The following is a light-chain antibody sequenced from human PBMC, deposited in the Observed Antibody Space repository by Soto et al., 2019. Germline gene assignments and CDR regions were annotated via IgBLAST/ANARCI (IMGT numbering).Light chain of an antibody. J-gene: IGKJ1*01. CDR2: GAS. CDR3: QQYGGSPRT. V-gene: IGKV3-20*01. Sequence: EIVLTQSPGTLSLSPGEGATLSCRASQSVGGTFLAWYQQKGGQAPRLLIHGASNRATGIPDRFSGSGSGTDFTLTISRLEPEDFAVYYCQQYGGSPRTFGKGTKV. CDR1: QSVGGTF.